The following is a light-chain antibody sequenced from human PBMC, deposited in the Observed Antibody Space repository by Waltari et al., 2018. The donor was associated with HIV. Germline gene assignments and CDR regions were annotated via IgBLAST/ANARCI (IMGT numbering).Light chain of an antibody. CDR2: TDT. CDR3: SSYAGSSNLRV. J-gene: IGLJ2*01. CDR1: SSNIGSNS. Sequence: SVLTQPPSASGTPGQKVTISCSGSSSNIGSNSVFWYQQLPGAAHKLLIYTDTRRPSGVPDRFSGSKSGTSASLTVSGLQAEDEADYYCSSYAGSSNLRVFGGGTKLTVL. V-gene: IGLV1-44*01.